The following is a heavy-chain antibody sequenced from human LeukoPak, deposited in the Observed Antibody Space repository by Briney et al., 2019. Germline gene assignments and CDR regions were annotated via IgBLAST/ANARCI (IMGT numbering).Heavy chain of an antibody. Sequence: GGSLRLSCAASGFTFSTYWMNCVRQAPGKGLVCVPRVNNDGSHASYADNLNGRFTNSRDNTKNTLYLQMNSLRAEDTAVYYCARDLNDLLQNYRSTWYPADYWGQGTLVTVSS. J-gene: IGHJ4*02. CDR3: ARDLNDLLQNYRSTWYPADY. D-gene: IGHD6-13*01. CDR2: VNNDGSHA. CDR1: GFTFSTYW. V-gene: IGHV3-74*01.